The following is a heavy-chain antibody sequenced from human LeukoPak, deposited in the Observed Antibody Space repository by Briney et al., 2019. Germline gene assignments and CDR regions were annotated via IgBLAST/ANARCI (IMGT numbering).Heavy chain of an antibody. CDR3: ARGVRVTIFGVVTQIAFDI. V-gene: IGHV4-59*08. Sequence: SETLSLTCTVSGGSISSYYWSWIRQPPGKGLEWIRYIYYSGSTNYNPSLKSRVTISVDTSKNQFSLKLSSVTAADTAVYYCARGVRVTIFGVVTQIAFDIWGQGTMVTVSS. D-gene: IGHD3-3*01. CDR2: IYYSGST. CDR1: GGSISSYY. J-gene: IGHJ3*02.